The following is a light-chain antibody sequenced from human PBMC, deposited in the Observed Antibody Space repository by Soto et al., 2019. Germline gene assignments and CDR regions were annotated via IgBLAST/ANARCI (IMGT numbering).Light chain of an antibody. Sequence: ESVLTQSPATLSLSPGERATLSCRASQSVSSYLAWYQQKPGQAPRLLIYDASNRATGIPARFSGSGSGTDFTLTISSLEPEDSAVNYCQQRSNLPITFGQVTRLEIK. CDR3: QQRSNLPIT. CDR1: QSVSSY. J-gene: IGKJ5*01. V-gene: IGKV3-11*01. CDR2: DAS.